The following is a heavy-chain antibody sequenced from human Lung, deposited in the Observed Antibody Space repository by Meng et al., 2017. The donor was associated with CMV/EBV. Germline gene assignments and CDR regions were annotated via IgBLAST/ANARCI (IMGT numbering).Heavy chain of an antibody. J-gene: IGHJ4*02. CDR3: ARVEVGITSGDY. Sequence: QAQLVQSGGEVEKPGASVNVSFKASGYTFTNYGSTWVRQAPGQGREWMGWINAYNGDTNYAQTLQGRVTMTTDTSTSTAYMELRSLRSDDTAVYYCARVEVGITSGDYWGQGTLVTVSS. V-gene: IGHV1-18*01. CDR2: INAYNGDT. D-gene: IGHD1-26*01. CDR1: GYTFTNYG.